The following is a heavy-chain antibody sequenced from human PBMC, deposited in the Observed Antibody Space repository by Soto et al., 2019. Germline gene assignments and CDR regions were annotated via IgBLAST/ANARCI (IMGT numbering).Heavy chain of an antibody. D-gene: IGHD2-2*01. CDR1: GFTFSSYA. J-gene: IGHJ4*02. V-gene: IGHV3-30-3*01. CDR3: GRCSSTSCHLGADY. Sequence: QVQLVESGGGVVQPGRSLRLSCAASGFTFSSYAMHWVHQAPGKGLEWVALISYDGSNKYYADSVKGRFTISRDNSKNTLYLQMNSLRTDDTAVHYCGRCSSTSCHLGADYWGQGTLVAVSS. CDR2: ISYDGSNK.